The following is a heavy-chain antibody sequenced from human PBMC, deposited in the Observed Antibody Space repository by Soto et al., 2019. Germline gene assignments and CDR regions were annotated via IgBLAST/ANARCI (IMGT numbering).Heavy chain of an antibody. Sequence: PSETLSLTCTVSGGSISSGDYYWSWICQPPGKGLEWIGYIYYSGSTYYNPSLKSRVTISVDTSKTQFSLKLSSVTAADTAVYYCAREGSKLRFLEWVNSYYYCMDVWGKESTFTVGS. D-gene: IGHD3-3*01. CDR2: IYYSGST. CDR3: AREGSKLRFLEWVNSYYYCMDV. CDR1: GGSISSGDYY. J-gene: IGHJ6*04. V-gene: IGHV4-30-4*01.